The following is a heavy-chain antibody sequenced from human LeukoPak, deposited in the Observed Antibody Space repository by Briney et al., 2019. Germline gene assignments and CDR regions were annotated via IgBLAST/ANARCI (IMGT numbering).Heavy chain of an antibody. CDR1: GYTFTSYD. Sequence: ASVKVSCKASGYTFTSYDINWVRQATGQGLEWMGWMNPNSGNTGYAQKFQGRVTITRNTSISTAYMELSSLRSEDTAAYYCARGVTPYYDFWSGYSTMDYFDYWGQGTLVTVSS. D-gene: IGHD3-3*01. V-gene: IGHV1-8*03. CDR3: ARGVTPYYDFWSGYSTMDYFDY. J-gene: IGHJ4*02. CDR2: MNPNSGNT.